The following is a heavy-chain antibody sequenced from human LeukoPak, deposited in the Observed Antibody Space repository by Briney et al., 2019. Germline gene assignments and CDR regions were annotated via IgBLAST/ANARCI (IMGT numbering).Heavy chain of an antibody. CDR3: ARDRSPYCSSTSCYNYYGMDV. D-gene: IGHD2-2*02. J-gene: IGHJ6*02. V-gene: IGHV1-18*01. CDR2: ISAYNGNT. CDR1: GYTFTSYG. Sequence: ASVKVSCKASGYTFTSYGISWVRQAPGQGLEWMGWISAYNGNTNYAQKLQGRVTMTTDTSTSTAYMELRSLRSDDTAVYYCARDRSPYCSSTSCYNYYGMDVWGQGTTVTVSS.